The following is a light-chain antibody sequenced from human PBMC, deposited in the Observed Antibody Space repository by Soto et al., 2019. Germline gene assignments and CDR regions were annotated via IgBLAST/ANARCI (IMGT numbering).Light chain of an antibody. V-gene: IGLV1-44*01. CDR1: SSNIGSNT. Sequence: QSVLTQPPSASGTPGQRVTISCSGSSSNIGSNTVNWYQQLPGTAPKLLIYSNNQRPSGGPDRFSGSKSGTSASLAISGRQSEDEADYYCAAWDDSLKGWVFGGGTQLTVL. CDR3: AAWDDSLKGWV. CDR2: SNN. J-gene: IGLJ3*02.